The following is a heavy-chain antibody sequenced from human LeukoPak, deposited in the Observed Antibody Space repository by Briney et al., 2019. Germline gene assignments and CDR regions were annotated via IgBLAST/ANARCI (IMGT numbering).Heavy chain of an antibody. D-gene: IGHD2-2*01. J-gene: IGHJ5*02. CDR1: GYTFTSYG. V-gene: IGHV1-18*01. CDR2: ISAYNGNT. CDR3: ARDPQYQLLSDNWFDP. Sequence: ASVKVSCKASGYTFTSYGISWVRQAPGQGLEWMGWISAYNGNTNYAQKLQGRVTMTTDTSTSTAYMELRSLRSDDTAVYYCARDPQYQLLSDNWFDPWGQGTLVTVSS.